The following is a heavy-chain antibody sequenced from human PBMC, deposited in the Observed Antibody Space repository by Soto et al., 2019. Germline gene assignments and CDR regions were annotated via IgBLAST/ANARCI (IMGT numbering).Heavy chain of an antibody. CDR1: GYTFTGYY. CDR2: INPNSGGT. V-gene: IGHV1-2*04. J-gene: IGHJ3*02. CDR3: ARAARWQPRWYAFDI. Sequence: ASVKVSCKASGYTFTGYYMHWVRQAPGQGLEWMGWINPNSGGTNYAQKFQGWVTMTRDTSISTAYMELSRLRSDDTAVYYCARAARWQPRWYAFDIWGQGTMVTVSS. D-gene: IGHD2-15*01.